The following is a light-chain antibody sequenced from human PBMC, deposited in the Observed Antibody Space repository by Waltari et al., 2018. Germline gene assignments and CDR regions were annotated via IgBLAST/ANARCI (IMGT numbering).Light chain of an antibody. Sequence: QSALTQPASVSGSPGQSITISCTGTSSDVGGYDYVPGYQQHPGKAPKLILYDVSNRPLEVSHRFSGSKSGNTASLTIAGLQADDEAEYYCGSYTSSTTRAFGTGTKVTGL. CDR2: DVS. CDR1: SSDVGGYDY. V-gene: IGLV2-14*03. J-gene: IGLJ1*01. CDR3: GSYTSSTTRA.